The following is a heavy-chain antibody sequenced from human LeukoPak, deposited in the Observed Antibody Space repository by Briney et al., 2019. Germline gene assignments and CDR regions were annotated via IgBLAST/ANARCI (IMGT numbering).Heavy chain of an antibody. CDR2: IWYDGSNK. D-gene: IGHD2-21*02. CDR1: GFTFSSYG. CDR3: ARDAAGYCGGDCYVDY. J-gene: IGHJ4*02. Sequence: GGSLRLSCAASGFTFSSYGMHWVRQAPGKGLEWVAVIWYDGSNKYYADSVKGRFTISRDNSKNTLYLQMNSLRAEDTAVHYCARDAAGYCGGDCYVDYWGQGTLVTVSS. V-gene: IGHV3-33*01.